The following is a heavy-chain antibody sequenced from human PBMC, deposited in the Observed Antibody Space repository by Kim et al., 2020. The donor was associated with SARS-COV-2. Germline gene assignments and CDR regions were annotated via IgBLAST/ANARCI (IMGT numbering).Heavy chain of an antibody. V-gene: IGHV3-33*01. CDR1: GFTFSSYA. J-gene: IGHJ6*02. D-gene: IGHD3-22*01. CDR2: IWYDGGSK. CDR3: AREPMIVRDYYSYGMDV. Sequence: GGSLRLSCAASGFTFSSYAMHWVRQAPGKGLEWVAVIWYDGGSKYYADSVKGRFTISRDNSKNTLYLQMNSLRAEDTAVYYCAREPMIVRDYYSYGMDVRGPGTTGSGSS.